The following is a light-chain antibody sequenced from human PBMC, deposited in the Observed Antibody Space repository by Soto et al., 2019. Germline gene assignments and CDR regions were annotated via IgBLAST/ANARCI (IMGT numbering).Light chain of an antibody. V-gene: IGKV3-15*01. J-gene: IGKJ5*01. CDR3: QQYNNWPLT. CDR1: QSVSSN. CDR2: GAS. Sequence: EIVMTQSPATLSVSPGERATLSCRASQSVSSNLAWYQQKLGQAPRLLIYGASTRATGIPARFSGSGSGTEFTLTISSLQSEDFAVYYCQQYNNWPLTFGQGTRLEMK.